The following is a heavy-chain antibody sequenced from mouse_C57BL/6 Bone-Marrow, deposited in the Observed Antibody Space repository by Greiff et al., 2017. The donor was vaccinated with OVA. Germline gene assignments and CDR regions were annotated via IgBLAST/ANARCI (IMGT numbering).Heavy chain of an antibody. V-gene: IGHV1-80*01. CDR3: ARDGYGSRGGAY. CDR2: IYPGDGDT. CDR1: GYAFSSYW. J-gene: IGHJ3*01. Sequence: QVQLKESGAELVKPGASVKISCKASGYAFSSYWMNWVKQRPGKGLEWIGQIYPGDGDTNYNGKFKGKATLTADKSSSTAYMQLSSLTSEDSAVYFCARDGYGSRGGAYWGQGTLVTVSA. D-gene: IGHD1-1*01.